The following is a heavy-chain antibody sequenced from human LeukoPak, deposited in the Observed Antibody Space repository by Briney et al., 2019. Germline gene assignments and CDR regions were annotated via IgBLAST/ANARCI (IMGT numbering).Heavy chain of an antibody. V-gene: IGHV3-53*01. CDR2: IYSGGST. CDR3: ASGESYSSSSELSSFDY. D-gene: IGHD6-13*01. J-gene: IGHJ4*02. CDR1: GFTVSSNY. Sequence: GGSLRLSCAASGFTVSSNYMSWVRQAPGKGLEWVSVIYSGGSTYYADSVKGRFTISRDNSKNTLYIEMNSLRAEDTAVYYCASGESYSSSSELSSFDYWGQGTLVTVSS.